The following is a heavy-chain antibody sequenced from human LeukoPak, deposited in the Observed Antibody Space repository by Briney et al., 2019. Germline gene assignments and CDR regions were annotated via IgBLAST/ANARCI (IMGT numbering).Heavy chain of an antibody. V-gene: IGHV4-61*08. CDR3: ARDSPDCSGGSCYGKGWFDP. CDR2: IYYSGST. CDR1: GGSISSGDYY. Sequence: SETLSLTCTVSGGSISSGDYYWSWIRQPPGKGLEWIGYIYYSGSTNYNPSLKSRVTISVDTSKNQFSLKLSSVTAADTAVYYCARDSPDCSGGSCYGKGWFDPWGQGTLVTVSS. J-gene: IGHJ5*02. D-gene: IGHD2-15*01.